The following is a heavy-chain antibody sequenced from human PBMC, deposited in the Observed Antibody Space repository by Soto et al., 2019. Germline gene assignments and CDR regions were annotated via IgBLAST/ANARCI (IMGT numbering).Heavy chain of an antibody. Sequence: QVQLVESGGGVVQPGRSLRLSCAASGFTFSSYGMHWVRQAPGKGLEWVAVIWYDGSNKYYADSVKGRFTISRDNSKNTLYLQMNSLRAEDTAVYYCARDPGNCGGDCYQEYWGQGTLVTVSS. CDR1: GFTFSSYG. CDR3: ARDPGNCGGDCYQEY. D-gene: IGHD2-21*02. J-gene: IGHJ4*02. CDR2: IWYDGSNK. V-gene: IGHV3-33*01.